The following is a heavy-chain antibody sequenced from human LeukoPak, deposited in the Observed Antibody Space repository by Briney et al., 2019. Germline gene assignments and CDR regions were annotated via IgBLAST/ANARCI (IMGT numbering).Heavy chain of an antibody. CDR2: MNPNSGNT. CDR3: AIKGKRGSGWFPFDY. CDR1: GYTFTSYD. V-gene: IGHV1-8*01. D-gene: IGHD6-19*01. Sequence: GASVKVSCKXSGYTFTSYDINWVRQATGQGLEWMGWMNPNSGNTGYSQKFQGRVTMTRNTSISTAYMELSSLRSEDTAVYYCAIKGKRGSGWFPFDYWGQGTLVTVSS. J-gene: IGHJ4*02.